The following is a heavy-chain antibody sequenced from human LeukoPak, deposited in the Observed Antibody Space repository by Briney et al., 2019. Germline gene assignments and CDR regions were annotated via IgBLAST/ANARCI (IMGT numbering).Heavy chain of an antibody. J-gene: IGHJ4*02. Sequence: VASVKVSCKASGYTFTSYYMHWVRQAPGQGLEWMGLINPNGGSTSFAQKFQGRVTMTRDTSTSTVYMELSSLTSEDTAVYYCARSGVLLYSEFDYWGQGTLVTVSS. D-gene: IGHD3-10*02. CDR3: ARSGVLLYSEFDY. CDR2: INPNGGST. CDR1: GYTFTSYY. V-gene: IGHV1-46*01.